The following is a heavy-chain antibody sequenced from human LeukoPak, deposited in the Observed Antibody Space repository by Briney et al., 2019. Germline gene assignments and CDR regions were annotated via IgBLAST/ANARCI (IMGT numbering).Heavy chain of an antibody. J-gene: IGHJ4*02. V-gene: IGHV3-49*04. D-gene: IGHD3-3*01. CDR3: TRSLPARITIFGVVTPQFDY. Sequence: GGSLRLSCTASGFTFGDYAMSWVRQAPAKGQEWVGFIRSKAYGGTTEYAASVKGRFTISRDDSKSIAYLQTNSLKTEDTAVYYCTRSLPARITIFGVVTPQFDYWGQGTLVTVSS. CDR2: IRSKAYGGTT. CDR1: GFTFGDYA.